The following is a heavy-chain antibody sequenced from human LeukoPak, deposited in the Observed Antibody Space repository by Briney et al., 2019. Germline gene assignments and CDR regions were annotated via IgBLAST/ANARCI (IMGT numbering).Heavy chain of an antibody. V-gene: IGHV3-23*01. CDR3: AKDRGSWYSTIRSSGNY. D-gene: IGHD6-13*01. CDR2: ISGSGGST. CDR1: GFTFSSYA. J-gene: IGHJ4*02. Sequence: GGSLRLSCAASGFTFSSYAMSWVRQAPGKGLEWVSAISGSGGSTYYADSVKGRFTISRDNSKNTLSLQMKSLRAEDTAVYSCAKDRGSWYSTIRSSGNYWGQGTLVTVSS.